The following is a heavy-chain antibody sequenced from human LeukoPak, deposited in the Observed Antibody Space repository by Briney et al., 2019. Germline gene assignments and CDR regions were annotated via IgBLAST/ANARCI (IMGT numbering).Heavy chain of an antibody. CDR2: ISYDGGKK. CDR3: AKEYYYDSSGYYYLGVGYFDY. Sequence: PGGSLRLSCAASGFTFSSHDMHWVRQAPGKGLEWVAIISYDGGKKDYADSVKGRFTISRDNSKNTLYLQMNSLRAEDTAVYYCAKEYYYDSSGYYYLGVGYFDYWGQGTLVTVSS. V-gene: IGHV3-30*18. CDR1: GFTFSSHD. J-gene: IGHJ4*02. D-gene: IGHD3-22*01.